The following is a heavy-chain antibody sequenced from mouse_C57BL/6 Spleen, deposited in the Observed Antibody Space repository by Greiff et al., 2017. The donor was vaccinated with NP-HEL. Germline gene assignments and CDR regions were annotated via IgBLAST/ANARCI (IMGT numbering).Heavy chain of an antibody. CDR1: GYAFSSSW. Sequence: VQLQQSGPELVKPGASVKISCKASGYAFSSSWMNWVKQRPGKGLEWIGRIYPGDGDTNYNGKFKGKATLTADKSSSTAYMQLSSLTSEDSAVYFCARGGYYDYGGFDYWGQGTTLTVSS. CDR2: IYPGDGDT. J-gene: IGHJ2*01. CDR3: ARGGYYDYGGFDY. D-gene: IGHD2-4*01. V-gene: IGHV1-82*01.